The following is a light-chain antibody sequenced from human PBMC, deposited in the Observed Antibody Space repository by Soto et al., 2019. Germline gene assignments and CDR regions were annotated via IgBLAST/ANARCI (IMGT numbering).Light chain of an antibody. CDR3: QQYMSSVT. CDR2: GAS. CDR1: QSVDTTF. J-gene: IGKJ1*01. Sequence: EIVLTQSPGSLSLSPGQRATLSCRASQSVDTTFFAWYQKKPGQAPSLLIYGASKRATGIPDWFSGSGSGTDFTLIISRLEPEDFAGYYCQQYMSSVTFGQGTKVEIK. V-gene: IGKV3-20*01.